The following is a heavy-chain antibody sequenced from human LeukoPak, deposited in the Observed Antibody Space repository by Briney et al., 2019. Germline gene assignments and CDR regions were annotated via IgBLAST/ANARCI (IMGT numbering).Heavy chain of an antibody. CDR3: ARGVVVVAAPQVGQTKRGYDY. V-gene: IGHV3-21*01. Sequence: GSLRLSCAASGFTFSSYSMNWVRQAPGKGLEWVSSIRSSSSYIYYADSVKGRFTISRDNAQNSLYLQMTTLSAEDTAVYYCARGVVVVAAPQVGQTKRGYDYWGQGTLVTVSS. D-gene: IGHD2-15*01. CDR1: GFTFSSYS. CDR2: IRSSSSYI. J-gene: IGHJ4*02.